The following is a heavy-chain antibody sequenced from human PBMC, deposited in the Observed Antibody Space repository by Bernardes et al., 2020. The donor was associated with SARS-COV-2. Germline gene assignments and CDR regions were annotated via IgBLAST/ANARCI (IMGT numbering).Heavy chain of an antibody. D-gene: IGHD1-26*01. V-gene: IGHV1-46*01. J-gene: IGHJ4*02. CDR1: GYTFTSYY. CDR3: ARGRISVGGATSFDY. CDR2: INPSGGST. Sequence: ASVKVSCKASGYTFTSYYMHWVRQAPGQGLEWMGIINPSGGSTSYAQKFQGRLTMTEDTSTSTVYMELSSLRSEDTAVYYCARGRISVGGATSFDYWGQGTLVTVSS.